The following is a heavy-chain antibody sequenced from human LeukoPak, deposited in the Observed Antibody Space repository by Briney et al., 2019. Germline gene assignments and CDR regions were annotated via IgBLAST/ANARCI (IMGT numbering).Heavy chain of an antibody. V-gene: IGHV6-1*01. D-gene: IGHD1-26*01. CDR1: VSSNSAX. Sequence: VSSNSAXWNWIRQSPSRGLEWLGRTYYRSKWYHDYAVSVKSRITLDPDTSQDQFSLQLNSVTPEDTAVYYCARAPSGSYVDYWGQGTLVTVSS. CDR2: TYYRSKWYH. J-gene: IGHJ4*02. CDR3: ARAPSGSYVDY.